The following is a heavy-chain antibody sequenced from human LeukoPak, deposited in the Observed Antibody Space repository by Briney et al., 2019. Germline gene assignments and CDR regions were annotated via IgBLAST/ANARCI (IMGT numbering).Heavy chain of an antibody. CDR2: INPNSGDT. J-gene: IGHJ4*02. CDR3: ARGAVSGTYRYLY. CDR1: GYTFSGYQ. Sequence: ASVKVSCKASGYTFSGYQIHWVRQAPGQGLEWMGWINPNSGDTNYAQKFQGRATMTSDTSISTAYMELSRLSSDDTAVYSCARGAVSGTYRYLYWGQGTLVTVSS. D-gene: IGHD3-16*02. V-gene: IGHV1-2*02.